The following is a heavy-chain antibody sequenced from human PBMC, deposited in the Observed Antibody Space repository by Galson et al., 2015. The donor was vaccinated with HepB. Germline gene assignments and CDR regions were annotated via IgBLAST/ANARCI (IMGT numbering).Heavy chain of an antibody. Sequence: SLRLSCAASGFTFSNAWMSWVRQAPGKGLEWVGRIKSKTDGGTTDYAAPVKGRFTISRDDSKNTLYLQMNSLKTEDTAVYYCTTVEEDIVVVPAAKDYYYYYMDVWGKGTTVTVSS. CDR1: GFTFSNAW. CDR3: TTVEEDIVVVPAAKDYYYYYMDV. V-gene: IGHV3-15*01. D-gene: IGHD2-2*01. J-gene: IGHJ6*03. CDR2: IKSKTDGGTT.